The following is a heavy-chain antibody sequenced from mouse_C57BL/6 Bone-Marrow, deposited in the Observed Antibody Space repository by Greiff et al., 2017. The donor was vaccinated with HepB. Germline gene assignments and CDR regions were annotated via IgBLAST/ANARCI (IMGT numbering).Heavy chain of an antibody. V-gene: IGHV1-54*01. D-gene: IGHD2-3*01. CDR3: ARDGYYRGYFDV. Sequence: QVQLQQSGAELVRPGTSVKVSCKASGYAFTNYLIEWVKQRPGQGLEWIGVINPGSGGTNYNEKFKGKATLTADKSSSPAYMQLSSLTSEDSAVYFCARDGYYRGYFDVWGTGTTVTVSS. CDR2: INPGSGGT. CDR1: GYAFTNYL. J-gene: IGHJ1*03.